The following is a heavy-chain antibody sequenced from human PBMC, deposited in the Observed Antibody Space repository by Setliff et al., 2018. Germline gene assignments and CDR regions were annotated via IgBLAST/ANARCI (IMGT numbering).Heavy chain of an antibody. CDR1: GFTLSGYG. Sequence: GGSLRLSCAASGFTLSGYGMHWVRQAPGKGLEWVAIISHEGSTKYYADSVKGRFAISRDNSKNTVYLQMNSLRAEDTAVYYCARVGPYNLYGDGIDYWGQGTLVTVSS. CDR2: ISHEGSTK. V-gene: IGHV3-30*03. D-gene: IGHD4-17*01. J-gene: IGHJ4*02. CDR3: ARVGPYNLYGDGIDY.